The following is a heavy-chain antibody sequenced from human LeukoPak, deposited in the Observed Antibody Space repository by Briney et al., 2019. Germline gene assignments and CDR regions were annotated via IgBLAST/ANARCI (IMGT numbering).Heavy chain of an antibody. CDR3: AKDRDYDFWSGKLFDP. CDR1: RINFRDYA. V-gene: IGHV3-23*01. CDR2: ISASGGST. D-gene: IGHD3-3*01. J-gene: IGHJ5*02. Sequence: PGGSLRLSCAVSRINFRDYAMSWIRQTPGKGLEWVSAISASGGSTYHADSVKGRFTISRDNSQNTLYLEMKSLRVEDTAVYYCAKDRDYDFWSGKLFDPWGQGTSVTVSS.